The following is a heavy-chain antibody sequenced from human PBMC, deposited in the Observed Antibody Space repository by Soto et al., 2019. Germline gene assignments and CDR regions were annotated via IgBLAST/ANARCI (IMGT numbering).Heavy chain of an antibody. CDR2: MNPNSGNT. CDR1: GYTFTSYD. J-gene: IGHJ3*02. V-gene: IGHV1-8*01. CDR3: ARGINYYDSGDDAFDI. Sequence: QVQLVQSGAEVKKPGASVKVSCKASGYTFTSYDINWVRQATGHGLEWMGWMNPNSGNTGYAQKFQGRVTMTRNTSMSTAYMELSSLRSEDKAVYYCARGINYYDSGDDAFDIWGQGTMVTVSS. D-gene: IGHD3-10*01.